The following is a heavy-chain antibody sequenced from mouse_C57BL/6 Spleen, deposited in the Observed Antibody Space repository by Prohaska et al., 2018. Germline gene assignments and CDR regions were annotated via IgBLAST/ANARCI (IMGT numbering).Heavy chain of an antibody. CDR2: IYIGNGYT. D-gene: IGHD3-1*01. J-gene: IGHJ2*01. V-gene: IGHV1-58*01. CDR3: ARSGGNYFDY. Sequence: RPGQCLEWFGYIYIGNGYTEYNEKFKGKATLTSDTSSSTAYMQLSSLTSEDSAIYFCARSGGNYFDYWGQGTTLTVSS.